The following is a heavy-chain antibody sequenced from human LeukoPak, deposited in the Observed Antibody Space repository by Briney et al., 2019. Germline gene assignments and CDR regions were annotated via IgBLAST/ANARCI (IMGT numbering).Heavy chain of an antibody. V-gene: IGHV3-23*01. CDR3: AIAHYDSSGIFDY. D-gene: IGHD3-22*01. CDR2: ISGSGGST. J-gene: IGHJ4*02. CDR1: GFTFSSYA. Sequence: GGSLRLSCAASGFTFSSYAMSWVRQAPGKGLEWVSAISGSGGSTYYADSVKGQFTISRDNSKNTLYLQMNSLRAEDTAVYYCAIAHYDSSGIFDYWGQGTLVTVSS.